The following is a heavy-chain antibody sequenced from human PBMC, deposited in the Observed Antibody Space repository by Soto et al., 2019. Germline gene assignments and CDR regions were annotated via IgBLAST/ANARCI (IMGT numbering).Heavy chain of an antibody. Sequence: QVQLVQSGAEVKKPGASVKVSCKASGYTFTGYYMHWVRQAPGQGLEWMGGINPNSGGTNYAQKFQGWVTMTRDTSISTAYMELSRLRSDDTAVYYCARASSGYDLTGDYWGQGTLVTVSS. CDR3: ARASSGYDLTGDY. V-gene: IGHV1-2*04. CDR2: INPNSGGT. CDR1: GYTFTGYY. D-gene: IGHD5-12*01. J-gene: IGHJ4*02.